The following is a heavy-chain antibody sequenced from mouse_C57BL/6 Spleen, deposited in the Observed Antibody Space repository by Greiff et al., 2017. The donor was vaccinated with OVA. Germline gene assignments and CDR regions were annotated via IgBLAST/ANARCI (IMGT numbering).Heavy chain of an antibody. J-gene: IGHJ3*01. V-gene: IGHV1-26*01. D-gene: IGHD1-1*01. Sequence: VQLQQSGPELVKPGASVKLSCKASGSTFTDYYMNWVKQSPGKSLEWIGDIYPTNGGTSYNQKFKGKATLTVDKSSSTAYMELRSLTSEDSAVYYCARNYYGSSYDWFAYWGQGTLVTVSA. CDR2: IYPTNGGT. CDR1: GSTFTDYY. CDR3: ARNYYGSSYDWFAY.